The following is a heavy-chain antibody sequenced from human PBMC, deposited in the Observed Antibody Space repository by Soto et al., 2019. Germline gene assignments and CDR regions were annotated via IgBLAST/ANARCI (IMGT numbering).Heavy chain of an antibody. Sequence: PSETLSLTCTVSGDSVTNYFLSWIRQPPGKGLEWIGHMYHGGRTNYSPSLKSRVTMSLDSSKNQFTLNLSSVTAADTAVYFCARDPGYCTNGVCPIFDFWGRGVLVTVSS. D-gene: IGHD2-8*01. CDR2: MYHGGRT. V-gene: IGHV4-59*02. CDR3: ARDPGYCTNGVCPIFDF. CDR1: GDSVTNYF. J-gene: IGHJ4*02.